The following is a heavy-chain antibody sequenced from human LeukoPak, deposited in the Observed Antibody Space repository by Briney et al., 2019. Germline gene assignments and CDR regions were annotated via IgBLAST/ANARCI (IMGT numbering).Heavy chain of an antibody. CDR2: IYSGGNT. CDR3: AKDRNLVGATPLG. CDR1: GFSVSHNY. D-gene: IGHD1-26*01. Sequence: GGSLRLSCTASGFSVSHNYMNWVRQAPGKGLEWVALIYSGGNTHYADSVKGRFTISRDNSKNTLYLQMNSLRAEDTAVYYCAKDRNLVGATPLGWGQGTLVTVSS. J-gene: IGHJ4*02. V-gene: IGHV3-53*01.